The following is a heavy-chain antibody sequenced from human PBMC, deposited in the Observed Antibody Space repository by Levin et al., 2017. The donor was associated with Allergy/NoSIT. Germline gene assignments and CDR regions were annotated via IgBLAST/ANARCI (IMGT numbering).Heavy chain of an antibody. CDR1: GFTFSSYS. Sequence: LSLPCAASGFTFSSYSMNWVRQAPGKGLEWVSSISSSSSYIYYADSVKGRFTISRDNAKNSLYLQMNSLRAEDTAVYYCARDLGALYGSGSYYRNVLDAFDIWGQGTMVTVSS. V-gene: IGHV3-21*01. CDR2: ISSSSSYI. CDR3: ARDLGALYGSGSYYRNVLDAFDI. D-gene: IGHD3-10*01. J-gene: IGHJ3*02.